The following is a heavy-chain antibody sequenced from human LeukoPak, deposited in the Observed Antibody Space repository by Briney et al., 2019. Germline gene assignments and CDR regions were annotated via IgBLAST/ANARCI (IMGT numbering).Heavy chain of an antibody. D-gene: IGHD1-26*01. V-gene: IGHV3-23*01. CDR3: AKRDTSGWENWFDP. CDR1: RFTFSKYS. Sequence: GGSLTLSCAASRFTFSKYSMSWVRQAPGKGLEWVSTISYNTYYAASVKGRFTISRDSRKNTLYLQMNSLNTEEPAVYYCAKRDTSGWENWFDPWGGGTLLTVFS. CDR2: ISYNT. J-gene: IGHJ5*02.